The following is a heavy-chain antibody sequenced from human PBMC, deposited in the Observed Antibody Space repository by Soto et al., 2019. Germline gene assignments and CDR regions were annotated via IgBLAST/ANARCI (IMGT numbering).Heavy chain of an antibody. CDR1: GGTFSSYA. CDR3: ARDYYESSGYYYYYGMDV. D-gene: IGHD3-22*01. Sequence: QVQLVQSGAEVKKPGSSVKVSCKASGGTFSSYAISWVRQAPGQGLEWMGGIIPIFGTTNYAQKFQGRVTITADKTTSPAYMELNSLRSEDTAVYYCARDYYESSGYYYYYGMDVWGQGTTVTVSS. V-gene: IGHV1-69*06. CDR2: IIPIFGTT. J-gene: IGHJ6*02.